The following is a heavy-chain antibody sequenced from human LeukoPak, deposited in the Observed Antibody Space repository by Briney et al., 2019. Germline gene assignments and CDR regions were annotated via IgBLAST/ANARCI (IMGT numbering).Heavy chain of an antibody. CDR2: ISGSGGST. CDR3: AKDLTMATTGDFDY. Sequence: PGGSLRLSCAASGFTFSSYAMSWVHQAPGKGLEWVSAISGSGGSTYYADSVKGRFTISRDNSKNTLYLQMNSLRAEDTAVYYCAKDLTMATTGDFDYWGQGTLVTVSS. D-gene: IGHD5-24*01. J-gene: IGHJ4*02. V-gene: IGHV3-23*01. CDR1: GFTFSSYA.